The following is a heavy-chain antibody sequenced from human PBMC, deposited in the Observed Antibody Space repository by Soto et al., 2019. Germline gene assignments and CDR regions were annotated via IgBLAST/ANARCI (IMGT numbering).Heavy chain of an antibody. D-gene: IGHD1-26*01. V-gene: IGHV4-61*01. CDR1: GGSVSSGSYY. Sequence: PSETLSLTCTVSGGSVSSGSYYWSWIRQPPGKGLEWIGYIYYSGSTNYNPSLKSRVTISVDTSKNQFSLKLSSVTAADTAVYYCAREKIVGDTAYYYGMDVWGQGTTVTVSS. CDR2: IYYSGST. J-gene: IGHJ6*02. CDR3: AREKIVGDTAYYYGMDV.